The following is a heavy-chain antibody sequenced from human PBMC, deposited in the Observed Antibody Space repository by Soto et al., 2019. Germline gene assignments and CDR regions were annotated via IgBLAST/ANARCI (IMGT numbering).Heavy chain of an antibody. CDR2: IYPGDSDT. D-gene: IGHD6-13*01. J-gene: IGHJ6*02. CDR1: GYSFTSYW. V-gene: IGHV5-51*01. CDR3: ARQEVGYSSFYGMDV. Sequence: GESLKISCKGSGYSFTSYWIGWVRQMPRKGLEWMGIIYPGDSDTRYSPSYQGQVTISADKSISTAYLQWSSLKASDTAMYYCARQEVGYSSFYGMDVWGQGTTVTVSS.